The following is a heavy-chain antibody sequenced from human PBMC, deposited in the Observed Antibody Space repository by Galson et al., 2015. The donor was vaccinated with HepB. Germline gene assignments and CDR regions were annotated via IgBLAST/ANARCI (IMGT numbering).Heavy chain of an antibody. CDR1: GFTFSSYA. V-gene: IGHV3-23*01. J-gene: IGHJ3*02. CDR2: ISGSGGST. CDR3: AKSPDAGYSSGWFPPVGAFDI. D-gene: IGHD6-19*01. Sequence: SLRLSCAASGFTFSSYAMSWVRQAPGKGLEWVSAISGSGGSTYYADSVKGRFTISRDNSKNTLYLQMNSLRAEDTAVYYCAKSPDAGYSSGWFPPVGAFDIWGQGTMVTVSS.